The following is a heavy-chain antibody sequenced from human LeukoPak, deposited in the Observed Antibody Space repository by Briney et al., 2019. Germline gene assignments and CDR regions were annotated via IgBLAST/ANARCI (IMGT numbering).Heavy chain of an antibody. CDR2: ISGSGGST. Sequence: PGGCLRLSCAASGFTFSSYAMNWVRHAPGKGLEWVSGISGSGGSTYHADSVKGRFTISRDISKNTLYLEMNSLRAEDTAVYYCAKVAGSGSYYNGFDSWGQGTLVTVSS. V-gene: IGHV3-23*01. D-gene: IGHD3-10*01. J-gene: IGHJ4*02. CDR1: GFTFSSYA. CDR3: AKVAGSGSYYNGFDS.